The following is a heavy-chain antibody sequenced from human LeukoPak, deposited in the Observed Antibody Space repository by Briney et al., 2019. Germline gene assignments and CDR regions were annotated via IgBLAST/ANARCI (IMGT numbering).Heavy chain of an antibody. V-gene: IGHV3-33*08. Sequence: GGSLRLSCAASGFTFSSYGMHWVRQAPGKGLEWVAVIWYGGSNKYYADSVKGRFTISRDNSKNTLYLQMNSLRAEDTATYFCARRGTDASFSFFDVWGQGTMVTVSS. J-gene: IGHJ3*01. CDR3: ARRGTDASFSFFDV. CDR1: GFTFSSYG. CDR2: IWYGGSNK. D-gene: IGHD1-1*01.